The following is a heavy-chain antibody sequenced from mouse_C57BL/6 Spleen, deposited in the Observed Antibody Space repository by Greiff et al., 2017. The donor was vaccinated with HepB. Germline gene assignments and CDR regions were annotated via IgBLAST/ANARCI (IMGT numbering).Heavy chain of an antibody. CDR2: ISGGGGNT. CDR1: GFTFSSYT. D-gene: IGHD2-4*01. CDR3: AIYYDYDVFDY. Sequence: EVMLVESGGGLVKPGGSLKLSCAASGFTFSSYTMSWVRQTPEKRLEWVATISGGGGNTYYPDSVKGRFTISRDNAKNTLYLQMSSLRSEDTALYYCAIYYDYDVFDYWGQGTTLTVSS. V-gene: IGHV5-9*01. J-gene: IGHJ2*01.